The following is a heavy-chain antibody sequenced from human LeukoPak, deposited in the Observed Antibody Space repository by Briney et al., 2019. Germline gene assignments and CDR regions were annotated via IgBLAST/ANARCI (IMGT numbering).Heavy chain of an antibody. Sequence: PSETLSLTCTVSGGSISPFYWNWIRQPPGKGLEWIGYNYYTGGTSYSPSLNSRATNSVDTSKNQISLKLNSVTAADTAVYYCAREAEDRGVPDYWGQGTMVTVSS. V-gene: IGHV4-59*12. CDR3: AREAEDRGVPDY. J-gene: IGHJ4*02. CDR1: GGSISPFY. D-gene: IGHD2-8*02. CDR2: NYYTGGT.